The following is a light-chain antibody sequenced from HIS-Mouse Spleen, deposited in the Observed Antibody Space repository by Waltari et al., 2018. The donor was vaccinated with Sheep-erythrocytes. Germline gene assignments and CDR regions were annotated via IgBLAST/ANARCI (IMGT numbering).Light chain of an antibody. CDR2: SNN. Sequence: GQRVTISCSGSSFNIGSNPVNWYQQLPGTAPKLLIYSNNPRPSGVPDRFSGSKSGTSASLAISGLQSEDEADYYCAAWDDSLNGPVFGGGTKLTVL. J-gene: IGLJ3*02. CDR1: SFNIGSNP. CDR3: AAWDDSLNGPV. V-gene: IGLV1-44*01.